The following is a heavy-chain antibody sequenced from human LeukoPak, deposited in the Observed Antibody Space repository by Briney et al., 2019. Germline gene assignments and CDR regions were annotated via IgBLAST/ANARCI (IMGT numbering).Heavy chain of an antibody. CDR3: ARGPSPYYYDSSGYY. V-gene: IGHV4-4*02. J-gene: IGHJ4*02. Sequence: SETLSLTCAVSGGSISSSNWWSWVRQPPGKGLEWIGEIYHSGSTNYNPSLKSRVTISVDKSKNQFSLKLSSVTAADTAVYYCARGPSPYYYDSSGYYWGQGTLVTVSS. CDR2: IYHSGST. CDR1: GGSISSSNW. D-gene: IGHD3-22*01.